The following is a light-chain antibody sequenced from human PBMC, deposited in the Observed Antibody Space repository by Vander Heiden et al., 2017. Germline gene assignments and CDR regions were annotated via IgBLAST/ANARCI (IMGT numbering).Light chain of an antibody. Sequence: QSVLTQPPSASETPGQRVTISCSGSSSNIGSNTVNWYQQLPGTAPKLLIYTNNQRPSGVPDRFSGSKSGTSASLAISGLQSEDEADYYCAAWDDSLNVHYVFGTGTKVTVL. CDR1: SSNIGSNT. CDR3: AAWDDSLNVHYV. V-gene: IGLV1-44*01. CDR2: TNN. J-gene: IGLJ1*01.